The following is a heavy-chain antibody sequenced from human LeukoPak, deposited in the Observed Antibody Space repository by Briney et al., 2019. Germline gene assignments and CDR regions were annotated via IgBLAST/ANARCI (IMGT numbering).Heavy chain of an antibody. CDR3: ARDLGYSSGPNY. V-gene: IGHV3-48*03. J-gene: IGHJ4*02. CDR2: ISSSGSTI. D-gene: IGHD6-19*01. CDR1: GFTFSSYE. Sequence: GGSLRLSCAASGFTFSSYEMNWVRQAPGKGLEWVSYISSSGSTIYYADSVKGRFTISRDNAKNSLYLQMNSLRAEDTAVYYCARDLGYSSGPNYWGQGTRVTVSS.